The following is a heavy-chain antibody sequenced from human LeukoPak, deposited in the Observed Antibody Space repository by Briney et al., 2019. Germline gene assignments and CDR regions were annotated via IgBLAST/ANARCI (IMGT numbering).Heavy chain of an antibody. CDR2: IIPILGIA. J-gene: IGHJ4*02. CDR3: ARSVSSGWPDY. D-gene: IGHD6-19*01. V-gene: IGHV1-69*02. CDR1: GYTFTGYY. Sequence: SVTVSCKASGYTFTGYYMHWVRQAPGQGLEWMGRIIPILGIANYAQKFQGRVTITADKSTSTAYMELSSLRSEDTAVYYCARSVSSGWPDYWGQGTLVTVSS.